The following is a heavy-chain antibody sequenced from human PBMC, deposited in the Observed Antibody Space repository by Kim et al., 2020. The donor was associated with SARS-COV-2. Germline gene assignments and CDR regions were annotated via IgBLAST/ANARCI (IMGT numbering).Heavy chain of an antibody. CDR2: ISAYNGNT. CDR1: GYTFTSYG. V-gene: IGHV1-18*01. Sequence: ASVKVSCKASGYTFTSYGISWVRQAPGQGLEWMGWISAYNGNTNYAQKLQGRVTMTTYTSTSTAYMELRSLRSDDTAVYYCARDPPADILTGYSFFYYYGMDVWGQGTTVTVSS. CDR3: ARDPPADILTGYSFFYYYGMDV. J-gene: IGHJ6*02. D-gene: IGHD3-9*01.